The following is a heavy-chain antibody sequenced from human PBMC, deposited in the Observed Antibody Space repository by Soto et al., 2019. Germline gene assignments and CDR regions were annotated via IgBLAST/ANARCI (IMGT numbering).Heavy chain of an antibody. CDR1: GGSISSSY. J-gene: IGHJ4*02. CDR2: VYYTGST. CDR3: AKSVEVPGEPTDY. D-gene: IGHD2-21*01. Sequence: SETLSLTCSVSGGSISSSYWSWSRQSPGKGLEWLGYVYYTGSTNYSPSLRSRGSITVDTDKNEIYLSLSSVTAADSAVSFCAKSVEVPGEPTDYWGQGTQVTVSS. V-gene: IGHV4-59*01.